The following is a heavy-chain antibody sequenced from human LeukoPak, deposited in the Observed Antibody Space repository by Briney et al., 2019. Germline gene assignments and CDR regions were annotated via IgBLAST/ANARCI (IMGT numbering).Heavy chain of an antibody. Sequence: TGGSLRLSCAASGFTFSSYAMSWVRQAPGKGLEWVSAISGSGGSTYYADSVKGRFTISRDNSKNTLYLQMNSLRAEGTAVYYCAKSDYDFWSCYYPWDYWGQGTLVTVSS. CDR3: AKSDYDFWSCYYPWDY. V-gene: IGHV3-23*01. D-gene: IGHD3-3*01. CDR1: GFTFSSYA. J-gene: IGHJ4*02. CDR2: ISGSGGST.